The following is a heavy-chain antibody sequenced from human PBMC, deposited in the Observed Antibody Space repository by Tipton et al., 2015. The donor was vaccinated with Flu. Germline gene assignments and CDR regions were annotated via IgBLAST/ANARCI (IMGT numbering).Heavy chain of an antibody. CDR2: IWYDGSKK. CDR1: GFSFSYYG. V-gene: IGHV3-33*03. D-gene: IGHD3-10*01. CDR3: AKTVVRGDIIPHYLDS. Sequence: SLRLSCATSGFSFSYYGMHWVRQAPGKGLEWVAVIWYDGSKKYYADSVKGRFTVSRDNSKNNVYLQLNSLRAEDTAVYYCAKTVVRGDIIPHYLDSWGQGTLVTVSS. J-gene: IGHJ4*02.